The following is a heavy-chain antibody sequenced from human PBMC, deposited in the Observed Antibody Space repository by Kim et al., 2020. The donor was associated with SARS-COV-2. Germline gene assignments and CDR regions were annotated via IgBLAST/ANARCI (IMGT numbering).Heavy chain of an antibody. CDR1: ADTFNNYA. CDR3: ARGRGRSWYGGVAFAY. CDR2: IIPDYGAP. V-gene: IGHV1-69*13. J-gene: IGHJ4*02. D-gene: IGHD6-13*01. Sequence: SVKVSCKASADTFNNYAISWVRQAPGQGLEWMGGIIPDYGAPIHAQKFQGRVSIAADDSTYTAYMDLSSLRSEDTAIYYCARGRGRSWYGGVAFAYWGQGTLVTVSA.